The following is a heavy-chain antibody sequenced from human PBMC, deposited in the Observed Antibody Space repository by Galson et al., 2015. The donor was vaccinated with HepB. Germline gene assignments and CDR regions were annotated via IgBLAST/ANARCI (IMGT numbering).Heavy chain of an antibody. V-gene: IGHV3-73*01. CDR3: TTFYGDYGEPFDY. CDR1: GFTFSGSA. CDR2: IRSKANSYAT. D-gene: IGHD4-17*01. Sequence: SLRLSCAASGFTFSGSAMHWVRQASGKGLEWVGRIRSKANSYATAYAASVKGRFTISRDDSKNTAYLQMNSLKTEDTAVYYCTTFYGDYGEPFDYWGQGTLVTVSS. J-gene: IGHJ4*02.